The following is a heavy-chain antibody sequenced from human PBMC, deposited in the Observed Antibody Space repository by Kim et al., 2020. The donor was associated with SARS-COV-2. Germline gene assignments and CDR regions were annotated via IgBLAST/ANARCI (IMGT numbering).Heavy chain of an antibody. CDR3: AKSLAAAGTEYGMDV. J-gene: IGHJ6*02. V-gene: IGHV3-30*18. CDR1: GFTFSSYD. CDR2: ISYDGSNK. Sequence: GGSLRLSCAASGFTFSSYDMHWVRQAPGKGLEWVAVISYDGSNKYYADSVKGRFTFSRDNYKTTMYLQINSMRAEDTAVYYCAKSLAAAGTEYGMDVWGQGTTVTVSS. D-gene: IGHD6-13*01.